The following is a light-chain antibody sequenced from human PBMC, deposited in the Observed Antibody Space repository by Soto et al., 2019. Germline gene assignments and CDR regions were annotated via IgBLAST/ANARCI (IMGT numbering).Light chain of an antibody. CDR2: AAN. Sequence: DIQMTQSPSSLSASVGDTVTITCRASQSISQYLSSYQQKPGKAPQLLIYAANNLQSGVPSRFSGSGFGTDFTLTITSLQPEDSATYHCQQSYDMPWTFGLGTKVEIK. V-gene: IGKV1-39*01. J-gene: IGKJ1*01. CDR3: QQSYDMPWT. CDR1: QSISQY.